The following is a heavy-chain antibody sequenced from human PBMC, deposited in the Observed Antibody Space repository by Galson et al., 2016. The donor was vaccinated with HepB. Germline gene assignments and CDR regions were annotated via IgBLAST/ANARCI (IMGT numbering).Heavy chain of an antibody. Sequence: SLRLSCAASGFTFRNAWMSWVRQAPGKGLEWVSMFHGGANTYYADSVKGRFTISRDNSKNTLYLQMNSLRAEDTAVYYCARERPDIAVAAFDYWGQGTLVTVSS. CDR1: GFTFRNAW. CDR3: ARERPDIAVAAFDY. D-gene: IGHD6-19*01. CDR2: FHGGANT. J-gene: IGHJ4*02. V-gene: IGHV3-66*01.